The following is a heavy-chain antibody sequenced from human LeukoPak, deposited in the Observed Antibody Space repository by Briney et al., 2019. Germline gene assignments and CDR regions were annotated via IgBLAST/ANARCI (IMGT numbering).Heavy chain of an antibody. CDR3: AKDSTLGCSRTSCFILPSYYYYGMDV. J-gene: IGHJ6*02. CDR2: ISGSGGST. V-gene: IGHV3-23*01. D-gene: IGHD2-2*01. CDR1: GFTFSSYA. Sequence: GGSLRLSCAASGFTFSSYAMSWVRQAPGKGLEWVSAISGSGGSTYYADSVKGRFTISRDNSKNTLYLQMNSLRAEDTAVYYCAKDSTLGCSRTSCFILPSYYYYGMDVWGQGTTVTVSS.